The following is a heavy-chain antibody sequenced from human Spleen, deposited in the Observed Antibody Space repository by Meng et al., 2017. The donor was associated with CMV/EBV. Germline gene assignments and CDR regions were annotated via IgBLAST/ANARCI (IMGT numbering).Heavy chain of an antibody. V-gene: IGHV3-11*04. CDR3: ARPGTLDELSFSPFDL. CDR1: GFTFSAYY. CDR2: ISSSGSTI. Sequence: QVRLVESGGGLVKPGGSLRLPCAASGFTFSAYYISWIRQAPGKGLEWISYISSSGSTIYYADSVKGRFTVSRDNAKNTVYLQMRSLRAEDTAVYSCARPGTLDELSFSPFDLWGQGTLVTVSS. J-gene: IGHJ4*02. D-gene: IGHD3-16*02.